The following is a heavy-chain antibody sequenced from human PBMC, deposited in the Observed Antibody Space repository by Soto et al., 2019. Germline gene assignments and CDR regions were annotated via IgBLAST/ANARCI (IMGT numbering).Heavy chain of an antibody. D-gene: IGHD1-26*01. J-gene: IGHJ5*02. CDR2: IIPILGIA. V-gene: IGHV1-69*02. CDR1: GGTFSSYT. Sequence: QVQLVQSGAEVKKPGSSVKVSCKASGGTFSSYTISWVRQAPGQGLEWMGRIIPILGIANYAQKFQGRVTIPAEKATSTAYREVSSRRSEATPVYSCARGRWEEIRVGSGAWFDPWGRGPRVPFSS. CDR3: ARGRWEEIRVGSGAWFDP.